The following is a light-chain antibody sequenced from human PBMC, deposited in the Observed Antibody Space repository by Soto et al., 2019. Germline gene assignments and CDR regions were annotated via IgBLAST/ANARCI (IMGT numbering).Light chain of an antibody. CDR3: QQRTNWPH. J-gene: IGKJ4*01. Sequence: VWRLSKGRMCVASGESVDLGGRASQSVSSSQLAWYQQKPGQSPRLLIFGTSIRATGIPARFSGSGSVTDFTLTISSLEPEDFAVYYCQQRTNWPHFGGGTKVDIK. CDR2: GTS. CDR1: QSVSSSQ. V-gene: IGKV3D-20*02.